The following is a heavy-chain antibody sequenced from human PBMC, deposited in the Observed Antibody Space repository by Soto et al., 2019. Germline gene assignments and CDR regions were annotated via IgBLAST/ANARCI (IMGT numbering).Heavy chain of an antibody. CDR1: GSTFSNAW. CDR3: TTDWDYYDSSGYSRYFQH. D-gene: IGHD3-22*01. CDR2: IKSKTDGGTT. V-gene: IGHV3-15*01. Sequence: GSLRLSCAASGSTFSNAWMSWVRQAPGKGLEWVGRIKSKTDGGTTDYAAPVKGRFTISRDDSKNTLYLQMNSLKTEDTAVYYCTTDWDYYDSSGYSRYFQHWGQGTLVTVSS. J-gene: IGHJ1*01.